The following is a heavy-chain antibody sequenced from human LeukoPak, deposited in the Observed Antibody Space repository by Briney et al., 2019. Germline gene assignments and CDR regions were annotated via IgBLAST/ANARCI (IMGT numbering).Heavy chain of an antibody. CDR2: IYSGGSI. J-gene: IGHJ3*02. D-gene: IGHD2-15*01. V-gene: IGHV4-4*09. CDR1: GGSISNSY. CDR3: ARLTAVAALGI. Sequence: SETLSLTCTVSGGSISNSYWTWIRQSPGKGLEYIGYIYSGGSIHYNPSLKSRVSMSLDTSKNQLSLKLNSVTAADTALYYCARLTAVAALGIWGQGTTVTVSS.